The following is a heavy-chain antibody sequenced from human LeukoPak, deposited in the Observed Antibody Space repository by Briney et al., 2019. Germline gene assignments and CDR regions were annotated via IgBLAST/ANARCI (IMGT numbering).Heavy chain of an antibody. CDR3: ARLVGGVAGMGDYFDS. Sequence: GESLKISCKGSGYSFTTYWIGWVRQVPGKGLEWMGLIYPGDSDTRESPSFQGLVTMSADRSDTTAYLQWSSLKSSDTAMYYCARLVGGVAGMGDYFDSWGQGTLVTVSS. CDR1: GYSFTTYW. J-gene: IGHJ4*02. CDR2: IYPGDSDT. D-gene: IGHD6-19*01. V-gene: IGHV5-51*01.